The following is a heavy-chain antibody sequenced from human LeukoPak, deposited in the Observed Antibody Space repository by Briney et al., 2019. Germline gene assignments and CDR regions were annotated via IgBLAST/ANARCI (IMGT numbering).Heavy chain of an antibody. CDR1: GFTFSGSA. J-gene: IGHJ6*03. Sequence: PGGSLRLSCAASGFTFSGSAMHWVRQASGKGLEWVCRIRSKANSYATAYAASVKGRLTISRDDSKNTAYLQMNSLKTEDTAVYYCTRSTHPVPAAISSYYYMDVWGKGTTVTVSS. CDR2: IRSKANSYAT. D-gene: IGHD2-2*02. V-gene: IGHV3-73*01. CDR3: TRSTHPVPAAISSYYYMDV.